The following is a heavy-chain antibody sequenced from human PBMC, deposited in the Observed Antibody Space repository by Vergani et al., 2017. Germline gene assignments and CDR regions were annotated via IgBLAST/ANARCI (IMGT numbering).Heavy chain of an antibody. CDR1: GFTFSRYW. D-gene: IGHD3-9*01. CDR3: ARGYDMLTGYPYNYYGMDV. Sequence: EVQLVESGGGLVQPGGSLRLSCAASGFTFSRYWTSWVRHAPGKGLEWVANIKQDGSGKYYVDSVKGRFTIPRDIAKNSLYLQSNSLRAQDTAVYYCARGYDMLTGYPYNYYGMDVWSQGTTVTASS. CDR2: IKQDGSGK. J-gene: IGHJ6*02. V-gene: IGHV3-7*01.